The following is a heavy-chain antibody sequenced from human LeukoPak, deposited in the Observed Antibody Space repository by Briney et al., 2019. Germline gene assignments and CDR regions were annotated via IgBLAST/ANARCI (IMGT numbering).Heavy chain of an antibody. CDR2: ISSSSYI. CDR3: AREENCSGGSCYFYYFDY. V-gene: IGHV3-21*01. J-gene: IGHJ4*02. D-gene: IGHD2-15*01. CDR1: GFTFSSYS. Sequence: GGSLRLSCAASGFTFSSYSMNWVRQAPGKGLEWVSSISSSSYIYYADSVKGRFTISRDNAKNSLYLQMNSLRAEDTAVYYCAREENCSGGSCYFYYFDYWGQGTLVTVSS.